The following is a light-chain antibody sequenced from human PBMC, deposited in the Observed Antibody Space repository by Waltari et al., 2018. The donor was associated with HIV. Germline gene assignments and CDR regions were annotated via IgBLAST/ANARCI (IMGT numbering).Light chain of an antibody. CDR2: DVS. CDR1: SSDDGDYNY. CDR3: SSYTSSSTRV. J-gene: IGLJ1*01. Sequence: QSALTQTASVSGSPGQSITISCTGTSSDDGDYNYVSWYQQHPGKAPKLIIYDVSNRPSGVSNRFSGSKSGNTASLTISGLQTEDEADYYCSSYTSSSTRVFGTGTKVTVL. V-gene: IGLV2-14*01.